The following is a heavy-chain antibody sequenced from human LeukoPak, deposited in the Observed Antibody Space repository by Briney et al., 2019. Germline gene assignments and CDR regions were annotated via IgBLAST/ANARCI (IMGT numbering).Heavy chain of an antibody. CDR1: VFTFSSYA. V-gene: IGHV3-64*01. D-gene: IGHD6-19*01. J-gene: IGHJ4*02. Sequence: GGSLRLSCAASVFTFSSYAMHWVRQAPGKGLEYVSAITNNGGTTYYANSVKGRFTISRDNSKNTLFLQMGSLRPEDMAVYYCARDTDGSGWSFDYWGQGTLVTVSS. CDR2: ITNNGGTT. CDR3: ARDTDGSGWSFDY.